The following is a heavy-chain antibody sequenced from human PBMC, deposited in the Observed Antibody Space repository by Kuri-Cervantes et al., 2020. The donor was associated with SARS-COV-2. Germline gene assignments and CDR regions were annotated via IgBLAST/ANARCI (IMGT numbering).Heavy chain of an antibody. Sequence: GGSLRLSGAASGFTFSSYSMNWVRQAPGKGLEWVSSISSSSSYIYYADSVKGRFTISRDNSKNTLYLQMNSLRAEDTAVYYCASRGVMVEMATEADLYYWGQGTLVTVSS. CDR3: ASRGVMVEMATEADLYY. V-gene: IGHV3-21*01. CDR2: ISSSSSYI. D-gene: IGHD5-24*01. J-gene: IGHJ4*02. CDR1: GFTFSSYS.